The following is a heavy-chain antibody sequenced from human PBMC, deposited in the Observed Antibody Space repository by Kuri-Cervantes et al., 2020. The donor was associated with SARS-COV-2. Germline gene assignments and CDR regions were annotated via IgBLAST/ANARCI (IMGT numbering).Heavy chain of an antibody. CDR1: GFTLSSYA. CDR2: ISSSGSTI. J-gene: IGHJ4*02. Sequence: GGSLRLSCAASGFTLSSYAMSWIRQAPGKGLEWVSYISSSGSTIYYADSVKGRFTISRDNAKNSLYLQMNSLRAEDTAVYCCARDSYSGSYTRRIDYWGQGTLVTVSS. V-gene: IGHV3-11*04. D-gene: IGHD1-26*01. CDR3: ARDSYSGSYTRRIDY.